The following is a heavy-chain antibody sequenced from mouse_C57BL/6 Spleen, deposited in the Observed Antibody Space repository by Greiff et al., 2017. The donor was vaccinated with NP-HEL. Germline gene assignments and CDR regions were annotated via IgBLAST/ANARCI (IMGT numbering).Heavy chain of an antibody. V-gene: IGHV1-80*01. CDR3: ARRGYDGEAFYAMDY. CDR2: IYPGDGDT. J-gene: IGHJ4*01. CDR1: GYAFSSYW. D-gene: IGHD2-2*01. Sequence: QVQLKESGAELVKPGASVKISCKASGYAFSSYWMNWVKQRPGKGLEWIGQIYPGDGDTNYNGKFKGKATLTADKSSSTAYMQLSSLTSEDSAVYFCARRGYDGEAFYAMDYWGQGTSVTVSS.